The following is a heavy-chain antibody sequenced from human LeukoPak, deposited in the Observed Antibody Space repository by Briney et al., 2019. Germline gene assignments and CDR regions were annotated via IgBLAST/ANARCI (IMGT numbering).Heavy chain of an antibody. V-gene: IGHV1-69*01. J-gene: IGHJ4*02. CDR3: AREYYGSGSYDY. CDR2: IIPIFGTA. D-gene: IGHD3-10*01. Sequence: SVTVSCKSSGCTFSSYAISWVRQAPGQGLEWMGGIIPIFGTANYAQKFQGRVTITADESTSTAYMELSSLRSEDTGVYYCAREYYGSGSYDYWGQGTLVTVSS. CDR1: GCTFSSYA.